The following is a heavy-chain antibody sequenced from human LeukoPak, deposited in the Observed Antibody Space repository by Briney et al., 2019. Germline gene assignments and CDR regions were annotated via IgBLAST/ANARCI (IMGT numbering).Heavy chain of an antibody. D-gene: IGHD3-22*01. J-gene: IGHJ4*02. Sequence: GASVKVSCKASGYTFTGYYMHWVRQAPGQGLEWMGWINTNTGNPTYAQGFTGRFVFSLDTSVSTAYLQISSLKAEDTAVYYCARVVRYYYDSSGPFDYWGQGTLVTVSS. CDR2: INTNTGNP. V-gene: IGHV7-4-1*02. CDR1: GYTFTGYY. CDR3: ARVVRYYYDSSGPFDY.